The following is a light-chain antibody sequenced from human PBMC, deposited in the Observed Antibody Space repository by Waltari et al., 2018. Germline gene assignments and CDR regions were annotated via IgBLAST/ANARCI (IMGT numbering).Light chain of an antibody. CDR3: NSYTGSSSWV. CDR2: DVF. V-gene: IGLV2-14*03. Sequence: QSALTQPASVSGSPGQSITISCTVTSRDVGFYNYVYWYQQYPGKAPKLIIYDVFQRPSGVSNRFSGSKSGNTASLTISGLQTEDEGDYYCNSYTGSSSWVFGGGTKLTVL. CDR1: SRDVGFYNY. J-gene: IGLJ3*02.